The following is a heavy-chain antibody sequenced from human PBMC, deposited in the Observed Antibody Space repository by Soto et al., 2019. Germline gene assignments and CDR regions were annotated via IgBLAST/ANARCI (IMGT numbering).Heavy chain of an antibody. J-gene: IGHJ4*02. CDR2: ISSGAFTI. Sequence: WGSLRLSCVVSGFSFIDSYISLVRQIPGKGLEWIASISSGAFTISYAAAVKGRFTISRDDGHNSLFLQMDSLRAEDTALYYCARDTTRLEHWGQGTLVTVSS. D-gene: IGHD1-1*01. V-gene: IGHV3-11*01. CDR1: GFSFIDSY. CDR3: ARDTTRLEH.